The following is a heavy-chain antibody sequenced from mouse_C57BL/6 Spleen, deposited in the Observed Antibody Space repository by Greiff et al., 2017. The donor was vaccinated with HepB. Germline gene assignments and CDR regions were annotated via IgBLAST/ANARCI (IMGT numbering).Heavy chain of an antibody. CDR3: ARGTYYDYDGGYFDV. CDR1: GFTFSDYG. V-gene: IGHV5-17*01. CDR2: ISSGSSTI. J-gene: IGHJ1*03. D-gene: IGHD2-4*01. Sequence: EVKLVESGGGLVKPGGSLKLSCAASGFTFSDYGMHWVRQAPEKGLEWVAYISSGSSTIYYADTVKGRFTISRDNAKNTLFLQMTSLRSEDTAMYYCARGTYYDYDGGYFDVWGTGTTVTVSS.